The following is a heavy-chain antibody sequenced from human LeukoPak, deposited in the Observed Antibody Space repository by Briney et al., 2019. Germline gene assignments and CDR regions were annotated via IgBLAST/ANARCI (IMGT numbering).Heavy chain of an antibody. Sequence: SETLSLTCAVYGGSFSGYYWSWIRQPPGKGLEWIGEINHSGSTNYNPSLKSRVTISVDTSKNQFSLKLSSVTAADTAVYYCASTRLMTTVTTPFDYWGQGTLVTVSS. V-gene: IGHV4-34*01. D-gene: IGHD4-17*01. CDR1: GGSFSGYY. CDR2: INHSGST. CDR3: ASTRLMTTVTTPFDY. J-gene: IGHJ4*02.